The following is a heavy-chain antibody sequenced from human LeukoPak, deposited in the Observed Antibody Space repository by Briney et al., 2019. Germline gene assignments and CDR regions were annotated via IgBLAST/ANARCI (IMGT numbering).Heavy chain of an antibody. J-gene: IGHJ3*02. D-gene: IGHD4-17*01. CDR3: ARDLVTVTKGFDI. V-gene: IGHV4-61*01. CDR2: ISYIGRT. Sequence: SQTLSLTCTVSGDSVSSISYYWSWIRQPPGKGLEWIGYISYIGRTNYNPSLKSRVTISIDTSKNQFSLKLTSVTAADTAVYYCARDLVTVTKGFDIWGQGTMVSVSS. CDR1: GDSVSSISYY.